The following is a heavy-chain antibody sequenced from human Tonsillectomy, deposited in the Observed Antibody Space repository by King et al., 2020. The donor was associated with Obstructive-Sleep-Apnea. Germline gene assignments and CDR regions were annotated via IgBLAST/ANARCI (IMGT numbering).Heavy chain of an antibody. D-gene: IGHD2-2*02. CDR3: ARLGMGYCSSTSCYSFDY. J-gene: IGHJ4*02. Sequence: DVQLVESGAEVKKPGESLRISCKVSGYSFTSYWISWVRQMPGKGLEWMGRIDPSDSYTNYSPSFQGHVTISADKSISTAYLQWSSLKASDTAMYYCARLGMGYCSSTSCYSFDYWGQGTLVTVSS. V-gene: IGHV5-10-1*01. CDR2: IDPSDSYT. CDR1: GYSFTSYW.